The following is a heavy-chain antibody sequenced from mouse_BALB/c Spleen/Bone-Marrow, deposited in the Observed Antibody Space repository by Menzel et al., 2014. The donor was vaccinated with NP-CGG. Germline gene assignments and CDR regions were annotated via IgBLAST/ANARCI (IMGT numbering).Heavy chain of an antibody. V-gene: IGHV1S81*02. J-gene: IGHJ2*01. CDR3: ARTYFDH. CDR2: INPSNGRT. CDR1: GYTFTSYW. Sequence: VQLQESGAELVKPGASVKLSCKASGYTFTSYWMHWVKRRPGQGLEWIGEINPSNGRTNYNEKFKSKATLTVDKSSSTAYMQLSSLTSEDSAVYYCARTYFDHWGQGTTLTVSS.